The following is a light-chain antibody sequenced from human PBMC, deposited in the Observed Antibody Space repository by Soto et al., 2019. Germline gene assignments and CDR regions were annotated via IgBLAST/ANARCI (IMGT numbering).Light chain of an antibody. CDR3: QQYGSSPWK. CDR1: QSVSSSY. J-gene: IGKJ1*01. CDR2: GAS. Sequence: EIVSTQSPGTLSLSPGERATLSCRASQSVSSSYLAWYQQKPGQAPRLLIYGASSRATGIPDRFSGSGSGTDFTLTISRLEPEDFAVYYCQQYGSSPWKFGQGTKV. V-gene: IGKV3-20*01.